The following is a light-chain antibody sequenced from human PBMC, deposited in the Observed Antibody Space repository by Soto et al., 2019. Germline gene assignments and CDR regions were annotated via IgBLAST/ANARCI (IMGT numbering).Light chain of an antibody. J-gene: IGKJ2*01. CDR1: QSVATN. CDR2: RAP. V-gene: IGKV3-15*01. Sequence: IVMTQSPATLSVSPGERATLSCRASQSVATNLARYQQKPGQAPRLLNHRAPTRATGVPARFSGCRSGTESTPAISGPLSEDFAVYDCQHHNYWPSFGQGTTLEIK. CDR3: QHHNYWPS.